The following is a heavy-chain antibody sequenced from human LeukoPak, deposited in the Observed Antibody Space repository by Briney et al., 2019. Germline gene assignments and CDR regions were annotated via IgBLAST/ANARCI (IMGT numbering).Heavy chain of an antibody. CDR2: IYYSGST. Sequence: SQTLSLTCTVSGGSISSGDYYWSWIRQPPGKGLEWIGYIYYSGSTYYNPFLKSRVTISVDTSKNQFSLKLSSVTAADTAVYYCARVLPHDFWSGPSPYYFDYWGQGTLVTVSS. CDR3: ARVLPHDFWSGPSPYYFDY. CDR1: GGSISSGDYY. J-gene: IGHJ4*02. V-gene: IGHV4-30-4*08. D-gene: IGHD3-3*01.